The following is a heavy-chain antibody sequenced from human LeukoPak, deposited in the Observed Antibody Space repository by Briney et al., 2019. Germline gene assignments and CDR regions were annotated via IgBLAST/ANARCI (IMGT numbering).Heavy chain of an antibody. CDR1: GGSISSYY. CDR3: ARGRYYYGSGSSPNWFDP. D-gene: IGHD3-10*01. V-gene: IGHV4-59*12. CDR2: IYYSGST. Sequence: SETLSLTCTVSGGSISSYYWSWIRQPPGKGLEWIGYIYYSGSTNYNPSLKSRVTISVDTSKNQFSLKLSSVTAADTAVYYCARGRYYYGSGSSPNWFDPWGQGTLVTVSS. J-gene: IGHJ5*02.